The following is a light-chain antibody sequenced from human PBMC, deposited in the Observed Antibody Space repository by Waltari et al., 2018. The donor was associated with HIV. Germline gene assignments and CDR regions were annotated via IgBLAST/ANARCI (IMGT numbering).Light chain of an antibody. CDR1: TSNVGAGHD. V-gene: IGLV1-40*01. CDR2: GFN. J-gene: IGLJ2*01. CDR3: QSYYSTLSAVI. Sequence: QSVLTQPPSVSGAPGQRVTISCTGSTSNVGAGHDVHWYQHLLGTAPKLLINGFNRRPSGAPDRFSGSKSGTSASLSITGLQAEDEADYYCQSYYSTLSAVIFGGGTKLTVL.